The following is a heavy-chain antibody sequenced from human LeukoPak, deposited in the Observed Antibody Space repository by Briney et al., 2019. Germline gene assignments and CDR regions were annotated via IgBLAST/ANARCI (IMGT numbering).Heavy chain of an antibody. J-gene: IGHJ6*02. V-gene: IGHV1-69*04. D-gene: IGHD5-24*01. CDR1: GGTFSSYA. CDR3: ARGFRDGYNYYYYYGMDV. CDR2: IIPILGIA. Sequence: SVKVSCKASGGTFSSYAISWVRQAPGQGLEWMGRIIPILGIANYAQKFQGRVTITADKSTSTAYMELSSLRSEDTAVYYCARGFRDGYNYYYYYGMDVWGQGTTVTVSS.